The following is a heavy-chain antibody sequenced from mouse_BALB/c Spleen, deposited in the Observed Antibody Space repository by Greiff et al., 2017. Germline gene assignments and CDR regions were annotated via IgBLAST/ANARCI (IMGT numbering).Heavy chain of an antibody. CDR1: GFTFSSYA. V-gene: IGHV5-6-5*01. D-gene: IGHD2-2*01. CDR2: ISSGGST. Sequence: EVQGVESGGGLVKPGGSLKLSCAASGFTFSSYAMSWVRQTPEKRLEWVASISSGGSTYYPDSVKGRFTISRDNARNILYLQMSSLRSEDTAMYYCARDGYDVWFAYWGQGTLVTVSA. CDR3: ARDGYDVWFAY. J-gene: IGHJ3*01.